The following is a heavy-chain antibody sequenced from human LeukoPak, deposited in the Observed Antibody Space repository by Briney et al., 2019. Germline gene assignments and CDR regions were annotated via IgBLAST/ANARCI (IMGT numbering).Heavy chain of an antibody. CDR3: ARGDKGVYYFDY. V-gene: IGHV3-66*01. Sequence: GGSLRLSCAASGFTVSTNYMSWVRQAPGKGLEWVSVIYTGGSTYYADSVKGRFSISRDDSKNILYLQMNSPRAEDTAAYYCARGDKGVYYFDYWGQGTLVTVSS. CDR1: GFTVSTNY. D-gene: IGHD6-13*01. J-gene: IGHJ4*02. CDR2: IYTGGST.